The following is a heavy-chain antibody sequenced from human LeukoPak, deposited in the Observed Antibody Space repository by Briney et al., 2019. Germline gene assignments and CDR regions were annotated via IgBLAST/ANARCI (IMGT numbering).Heavy chain of an antibody. Sequence: SETLSLTCTVSGGYISSSSYYWGWIRQPPGKGLEWIGSIYYSGSTYYNPSLKSRVTISVDTSKNQFSLKLSSVTAADTAVYYCARYCSGGSCYSFVGGAFDIWGQGTMVTVSS. J-gene: IGHJ3*02. D-gene: IGHD2-15*01. V-gene: IGHV4-39*01. CDR3: ARYCSGGSCYSFVGGAFDI. CDR1: GGYISSSSYY. CDR2: IYYSGST.